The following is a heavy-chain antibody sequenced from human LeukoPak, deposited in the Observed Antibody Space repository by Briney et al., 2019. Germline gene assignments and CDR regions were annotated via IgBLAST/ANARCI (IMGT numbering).Heavy chain of an antibody. J-gene: IGHJ4*02. CDR1: GGTFSSYD. Sequence: GASVKASCKASGGTFSSYDISWVRQAPGQGLEWMGGIMPISGTANYAQKFQGRVTITADKPTNTAYMELSSLRSEDTAVYYCASGRTDIVVVPATLRNYYFDYRGQGTLVTVSS. CDR2: IMPISGTA. CDR3: ASGRTDIVVVPATLRNYYFDY. V-gene: IGHV1-69*06. D-gene: IGHD2-2*01.